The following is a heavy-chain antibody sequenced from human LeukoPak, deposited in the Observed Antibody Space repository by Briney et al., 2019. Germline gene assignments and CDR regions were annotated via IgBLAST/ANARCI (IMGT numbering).Heavy chain of an antibody. CDR1: GFMFNNCW. D-gene: IGHD3-22*01. CDR3: AKDSSPWMINE. Sequence: GVSLRLFCAASGFMFNNCWMSWVRQTPGKGLEGVANIKPDGSDKYYVDSVRGRFTISRDNARNSLYLQMNSLGVEDTAIYYCAKDSSPWMINEWGQGTLLIVS. CDR2: IKPDGSDK. J-gene: IGHJ4*02. V-gene: IGHV3-7*01.